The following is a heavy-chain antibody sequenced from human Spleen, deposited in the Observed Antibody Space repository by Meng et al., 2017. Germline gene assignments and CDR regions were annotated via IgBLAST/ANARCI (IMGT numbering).Heavy chain of an antibody. CDR1: GFTFSSYE. D-gene: IGHD3-10*01. V-gene: IGHV3-48*03. CDR3: ARESADTYYYGSGSPLGY. J-gene: IGHJ4*02. CDR2: ISSSGSTI. Sequence: GESLKISCAASGFTFSSYEMNWVRQAPGKGLEWVSYISSSGSTIYYADSVKGLFTISRDNAKNSLYLQINSLRAEDTAVYYCARESADTYYYGSGSPLGYWGQGTLVTVSS.